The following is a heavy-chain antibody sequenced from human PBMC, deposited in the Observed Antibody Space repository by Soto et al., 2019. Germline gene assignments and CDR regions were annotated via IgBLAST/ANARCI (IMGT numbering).Heavy chain of an antibody. CDR2: IWYDGSNK. CDR1: GFTFSSYG. CDR3: ARATEASYGMDV. Sequence: LRLSCAASGFTFSSYGMHWVRQAPGKGLEWVAVIWYDGSNKYYADSVKGRFTISRDNSKNTLYLQMNSLRAEDTAVYYCARATEASYGMDVWGQGTTVTVSS. V-gene: IGHV3-33*01. J-gene: IGHJ6*02.